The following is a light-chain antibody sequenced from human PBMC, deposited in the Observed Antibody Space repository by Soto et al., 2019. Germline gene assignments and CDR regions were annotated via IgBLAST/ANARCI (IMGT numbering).Light chain of an antibody. CDR2: AAS. CDR1: QSISSY. V-gene: IGKV1-39*01. CDR3: QQYNSYWT. J-gene: IGKJ1*01. Sequence: DIQMTQSPSSLSASVGDRLTITCRASQSISSYLNWYQQKPGKAPKLLIYAASSLQSGVPSRFSGSGSGTEFTLTISSLQPDDFATYYCQQYNSYWTFGQGTTGDIK.